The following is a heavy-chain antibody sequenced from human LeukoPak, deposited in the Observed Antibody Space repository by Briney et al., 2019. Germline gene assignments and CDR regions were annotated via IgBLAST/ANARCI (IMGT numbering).Heavy chain of an antibody. CDR2: IKPDGSET. J-gene: IGHJ4*02. CDR1: GFSFSSCW. CDR3: ARIGRDYGDYFDY. D-gene: IGHD4-17*01. Sequence: QPGRSLRLSCVASGFSFSSCWMTWLRQAPRRGLEWVANIKPDGSETDYVDSVKGRFTISRDNTRNSLYLQMNSLRAEDTAVYYCARIGRDYGDYFDYWGQGTLVTVSS. V-gene: IGHV3-7*05.